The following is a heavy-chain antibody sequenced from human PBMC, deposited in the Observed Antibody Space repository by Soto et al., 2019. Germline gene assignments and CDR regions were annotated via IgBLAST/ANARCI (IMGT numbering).Heavy chain of an antibody. CDR2: IYYSGST. CDR1: GGSISSYY. D-gene: IGHD2-2*01. CDR3: ARDATPYCSSTSCRAFDI. Sequence: QVQLQESGPGLVKPSETLSLTCTVSGGSISSYYWSWIRQPPGKGLEWIGYIYYSGSTNYNPSLKSRVTISVDTSKNQFSLKLSSVTAADTAVYYCARDATPYCSSTSCRAFDIWGQGTMVTVSS. V-gene: IGHV4-59*01. J-gene: IGHJ3*02.